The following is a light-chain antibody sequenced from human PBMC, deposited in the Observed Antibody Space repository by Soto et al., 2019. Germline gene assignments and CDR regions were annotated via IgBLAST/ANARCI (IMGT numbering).Light chain of an antibody. CDR2: NVS. J-gene: IGKJ1*01. Sequence: DIQMTQSPSTLSASVGDRVTITCRASQSVSTWLAWYQQKPGKAPNLLIYNVSSLEGGVPSRFSGSGSGTEFTLSISSLQPDDFATYYCQQYISESWTFGQGTKVDIK. CDR3: QQYISESWT. CDR1: QSVSTW. V-gene: IGKV1-5*01.